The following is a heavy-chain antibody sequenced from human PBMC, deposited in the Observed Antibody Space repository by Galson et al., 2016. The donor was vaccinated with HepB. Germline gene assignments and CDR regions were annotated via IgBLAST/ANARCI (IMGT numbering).Heavy chain of an antibody. V-gene: IGHV4-61*02. CDR3: AKFTAVTSPPWFDP. D-gene: IGHD4-17*01. J-gene: IGHJ5*02. CDR1: GDAVRGSSYSYY. CDR2: VYSHGTT. Sequence: TLSLTCSFSGDAVRGSSYSYYWTWIRQPAGKGLEWIGRVYSHGTTNYNPSFKSRVSVSLDRSKTRFSLSLMSVTATDTAVYYCAKFTAVTSPPWFDPWGRGTLVTVAS.